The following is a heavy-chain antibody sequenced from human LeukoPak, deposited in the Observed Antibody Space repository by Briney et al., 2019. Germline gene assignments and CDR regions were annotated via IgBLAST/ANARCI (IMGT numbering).Heavy chain of an antibody. V-gene: IGHV1-24*01. Sequence: ASVKVSCKVSGYTLTELSMHWVRQAPGKGLEWMGGFDPEDGETIYAQKFQGRVTVTEDTSTDTAYMELSSLRSEDTAVYYCARGPGVRAFPTGGSFDYWGQGTLVTVSS. D-gene: IGHD2-2*01. CDR1: GYTLTELS. J-gene: IGHJ4*02. CDR2: FDPEDGET. CDR3: ARGPGVRAFPTGGSFDY.